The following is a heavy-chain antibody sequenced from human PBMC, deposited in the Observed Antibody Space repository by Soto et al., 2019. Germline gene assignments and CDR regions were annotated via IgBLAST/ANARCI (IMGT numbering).Heavy chain of an antibody. D-gene: IGHD1-1*01. J-gene: IGHJ5*02. V-gene: IGHV3-23*01. CDR3: AKQLEREPNWFDP. CDR2: ISGSGDST. Sequence: GGSLRLSCAASGFTFSSYAMNWVRQAPGKGLEWVSTISGSGDSTYYADSVKGRFTISRDNSKNTLYLQMNSLRAEDTAVYYCAKQLEREPNWFDPWGQGTLVTVSS. CDR1: GFTFSSYA.